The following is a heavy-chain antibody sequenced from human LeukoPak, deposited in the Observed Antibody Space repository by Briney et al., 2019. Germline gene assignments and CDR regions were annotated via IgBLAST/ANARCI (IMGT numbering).Heavy chain of an antibody. Sequence: GGSLRLSCAASGFTFSSYGMHWVRQAPGKGLVWVAFIRYDGSNKYYADSVKGRFTISRDNSKNTLYLQMNSLRAEDTAVYYCAKDYCSSTSCYIDYWGQGTLVTVSS. V-gene: IGHV3-30*02. CDR2: IRYDGSNK. D-gene: IGHD2-2*02. J-gene: IGHJ4*02. CDR1: GFTFSSYG. CDR3: AKDYCSSTSCYIDY.